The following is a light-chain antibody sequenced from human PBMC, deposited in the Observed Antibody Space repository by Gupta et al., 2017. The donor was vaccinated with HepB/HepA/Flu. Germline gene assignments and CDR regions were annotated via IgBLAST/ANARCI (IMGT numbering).Light chain of an antibody. J-gene: IGLJ2*01. V-gene: IGLV2-23*02. CDR2: EFT. CDR1: SSDIGSDSL. Sequence: SALTQPASVTVSPAQSITISCTGASSDIGSDSLVSWFQQHPGKVPTLIIYEFTKRPSGVSSRFSGSQSANAASLTISGPRAEDEADYYCYSYASTNTVFGGGTKVTVL. CDR3: YSYASTNTV.